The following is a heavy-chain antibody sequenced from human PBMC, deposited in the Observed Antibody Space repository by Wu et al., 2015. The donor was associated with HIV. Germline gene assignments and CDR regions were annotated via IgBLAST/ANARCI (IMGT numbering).Heavy chain of an antibody. CDR1: GYSFTAYY. J-gene: IGHJ4*02. V-gene: IGHV1-2*02. CDR3: ASGIQAGGANY. D-gene: IGHD2-21*01. CDR2: LNPNTGGA. Sequence: QVQLVQSGAEVKKPGASVRVSCKTSGYSFTAYYMHWVRQAPGQGLEWVGRLNPNTGGADSAQKFRGRVTMTRDTSINTAYLDLSRLRLDDTAVYFCASGIQAGGANYWGQGTLVTVSS.